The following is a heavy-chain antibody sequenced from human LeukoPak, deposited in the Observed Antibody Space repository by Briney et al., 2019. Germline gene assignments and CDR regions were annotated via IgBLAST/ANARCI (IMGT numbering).Heavy chain of an antibody. Sequence: GGSLRLSCAASGFTFSGYNMNWVRQAPGKGLEWVSFIYSDNTHYSDSVKGRFTISRDNSKHTLYLQMNSLRAEDTAVYYCARRAGAYSHPHDYWGQGTLVTVSS. CDR1: GFTFSGYN. CDR2: IYSDNT. CDR3: ARRAGAYSHPHDY. V-gene: IGHV3-53*01. D-gene: IGHD4/OR15-4a*01. J-gene: IGHJ4*02.